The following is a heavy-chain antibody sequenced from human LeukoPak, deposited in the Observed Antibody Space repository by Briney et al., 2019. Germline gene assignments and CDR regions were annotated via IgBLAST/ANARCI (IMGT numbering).Heavy chain of an antibody. V-gene: IGHV3-30*02. Sequence: GGSLRLSCAASGFSFSGYGMHWVRQAPGKGLEWVAFIRYDESNEYYADSVKGRFTISRDNSKNTLYLQMNSLRAEDTAVYYCAPAWFDPWGQGTLVTVSS. CDR1: GFSFSGYG. J-gene: IGHJ5*02. CDR3: APAWFDP. CDR2: IRYDESNE.